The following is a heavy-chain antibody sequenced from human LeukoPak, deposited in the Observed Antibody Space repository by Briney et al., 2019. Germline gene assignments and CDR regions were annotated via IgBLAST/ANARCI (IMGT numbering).Heavy chain of an antibody. CDR1: GYTFTSYA. V-gene: IGHV1-3*01. CDR2: INAGNGNT. CDR3: AREISRYSDWPYLDY. Sequence: ASVKVSCKASGYTFTSYAMHWVRQAPGQRLEWMGWINAGNGNTKYSQKFQGRVTITRDTSASTAYMELSSLRSEDTAVYYCAREISRYSDWPYLDYWGQGTLVTVSS. D-gene: IGHD3-9*01. J-gene: IGHJ4*02.